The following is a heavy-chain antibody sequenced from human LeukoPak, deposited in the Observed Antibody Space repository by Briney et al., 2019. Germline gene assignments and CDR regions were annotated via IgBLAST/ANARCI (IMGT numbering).Heavy chain of an antibody. D-gene: IGHD3-10*01. CDR2: FNPNSGGA. J-gene: IGHJ3*02. CDR3: ARDLYYGSGTAHGDACDI. V-gene: IGHV1-2*02. Sequence: ASVKVSCKASGYKFTAYYMHWVRQAPGQGLEWMGWFNPNSGGANYAQKFQGRVTMTRDTSISTAYMEQSRLRSDDTAVYFCARDLYYGSGTAHGDACDIWGQGTMVTVSS. CDR1: GYKFTAYY.